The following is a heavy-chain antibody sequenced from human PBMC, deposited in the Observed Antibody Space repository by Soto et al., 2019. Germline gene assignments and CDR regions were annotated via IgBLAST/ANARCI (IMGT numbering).Heavy chain of an antibody. J-gene: IGHJ4*02. Sequence: GGSLRLSCAASGFTFNNYAMNWVRQAPGKGLEWVSSISGGGSSTYYADSGKGRFTISRDNSKNTLYLQMNSLRAEDTAVYYFAKVPGYDYVWGTYSSFAYWALGALVPVSS. D-gene: IGHD3-16*01. V-gene: IGHV3-23*01. CDR1: GFTFNNYA. CDR2: ISGGGSST. CDR3: AKVPGYDYVWGTYSSFAY.